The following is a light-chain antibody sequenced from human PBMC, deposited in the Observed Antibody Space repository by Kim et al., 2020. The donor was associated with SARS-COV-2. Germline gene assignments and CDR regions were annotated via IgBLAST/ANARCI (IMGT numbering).Light chain of an antibody. Sequence: LSPGEGATPSFRASQSVTSNFLAWYQQKTGQAPKLLIYGASSRATGIPDRFSGSGSGTDFTLTISRLEPEDFAVYYCQQYGSSPDTFGQGTKLEI. V-gene: IGKV3-20*01. J-gene: IGKJ2*01. CDR2: GAS. CDR1: QSVTSNF. CDR3: QQYGSSPDT.